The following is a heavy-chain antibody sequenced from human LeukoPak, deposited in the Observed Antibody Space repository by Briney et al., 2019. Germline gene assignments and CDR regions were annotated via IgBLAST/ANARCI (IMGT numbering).Heavy chain of an antibody. V-gene: IGHV4-31*03. CDR1: GGSISRGGYY. J-gene: IGHJ5*02. Sequence: SQTLSLTCTISGGSISRGGYYWSRIRQHPGKGLEWIGYIYYSGSTYYNPSLKSRVTISVDTSKNQFSLKLSSVTAADTAVYYCARDHYDSSGYPLWFDPWGQGTLVTVSS. D-gene: IGHD3-22*01. CDR2: IYYSGST. CDR3: ARDHYDSSGYPLWFDP.